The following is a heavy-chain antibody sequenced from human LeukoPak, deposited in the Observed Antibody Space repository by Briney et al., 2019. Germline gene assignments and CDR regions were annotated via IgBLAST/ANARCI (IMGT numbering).Heavy chain of an antibody. CDR1: GFIFNNYG. CDR2: SNDGGGT. Sequence: GGSLRLSCAASGFIFNNYGLIWDRQAPGKGLEWVSASNDGGGTMYADFVKGRSTISRDNSKNTLFLQMNSLRAEDTALYYCAKGSSGYFVDLWGQGTLVTVSS. V-gene: IGHV3-23*01. J-gene: IGHJ5*02. D-gene: IGHD3-22*01. CDR3: AKGSSGYFVDL.